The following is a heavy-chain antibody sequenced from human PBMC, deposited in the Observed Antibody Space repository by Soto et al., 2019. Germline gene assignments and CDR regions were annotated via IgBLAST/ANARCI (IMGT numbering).Heavy chain of an antibody. D-gene: IGHD3-22*01. CDR1: GGTFSSYA. Sequence: SVKVSCKASGGTFSSYAISWVRQAPGQGLEWMGGIIPIFGTANYAQKFQGRVTITAGESTSTAYMELSSLRSEDTAVYYCARDRGYDSSGYYPFDYWGQGTLVTVS. CDR2: IIPIFGTA. J-gene: IGHJ4*02. CDR3: ARDRGYDSSGYYPFDY. V-gene: IGHV1-69*13.